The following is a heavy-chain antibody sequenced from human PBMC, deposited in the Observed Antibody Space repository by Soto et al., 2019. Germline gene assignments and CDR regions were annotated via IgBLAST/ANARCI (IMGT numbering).Heavy chain of an antibody. Sequence: GGSLRLSCAASGFTFSSYSMNWVRQAPGKGLEWVSYISSSSSTIYYADSVKGRFTISRDNAKNSLYLQMNSLRDEDTAVYYCARDRHGVVTPGLDYYYGMDVWGQGTTVTVSS. CDR2: ISSSSSTI. CDR1: GFTFSSYS. CDR3: ARDRHGVVTPGLDYYYGMDV. J-gene: IGHJ6*02. D-gene: IGHD2-21*02. V-gene: IGHV3-48*02.